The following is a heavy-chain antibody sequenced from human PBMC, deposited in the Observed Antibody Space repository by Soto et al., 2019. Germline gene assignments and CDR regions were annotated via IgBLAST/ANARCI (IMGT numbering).Heavy chain of an antibody. J-gene: IGHJ5*02. CDR3: ASDPPYSSGCYAVFDP. Sequence: QVQLVQSGAEVKKPGASVKVSCKASGYTFTSYGISWVRQAPGQGLEWMGWISAYNGNTNYAQKLQGRVTMTTDTSTSTAHMELRSLRSDATAVYYCASDPPYSSGCYAVFDPWGQGTLVTVAS. D-gene: IGHD6-19*01. CDR1: GYTFTSYG. V-gene: IGHV1-18*01. CDR2: ISAYNGNT.